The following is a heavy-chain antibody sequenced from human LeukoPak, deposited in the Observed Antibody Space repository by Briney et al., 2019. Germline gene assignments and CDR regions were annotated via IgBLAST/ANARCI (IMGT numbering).Heavy chain of an antibody. Sequence: ASVKVSCKASGYTFTSYDINWVRQATGQGLEWMGRMNPNSGNTGYAQKFQGRVTMTGNTSISTAYMELSSLRSEDTAVYYCARDGYCSGSSCYFNWFDPWGQGTLVTVSS. CDR2: MNPNSGNT. CDR3: ARDGYCSGSSCYFNWFDP. D-gene: IGHD2-15*01. CDR1: GYTFTSYD. V-gene: IGHV1-8*01. J-gene: IGHJ5*02.